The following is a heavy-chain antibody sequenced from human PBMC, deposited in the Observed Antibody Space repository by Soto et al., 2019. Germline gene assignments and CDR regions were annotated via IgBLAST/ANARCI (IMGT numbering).Heavy chain of an antibody. J-gene: IGHJ6*03. D-gene: IGHD3-10*01. Sequence: ETLSLTCAVYGGSFSGYYWSWIRQPPGKGLEWIGEINHSGSTNYNPSLKSRVTISVDTSKNQFSLKLSSVTAADTAVYYCARGCVTMVRGVIISFRYYYMDVWGKGTTVTVSS. V-gene: IGHV4-34*01. CDR2: INHSGST. CDR1: GGSFSGYY. CDR3: ARGCVTMVRGVIISFRYYYMDV.